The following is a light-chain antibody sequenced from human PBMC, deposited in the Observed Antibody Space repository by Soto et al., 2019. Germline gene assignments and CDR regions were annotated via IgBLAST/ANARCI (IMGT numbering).Light chain of an antibody. CDR1: SSDIGAYNY. V-gene: IGLV2-11*01. CDR3: CTDAGTYKV. Sequence: QSVLTQPRSVSGSPGQSVTISCTGTSSDIGAYNYVSWYQQHPDKAPKLMIYHVSTRPSGVPDRFSGSKSGNAAALTISGLQAEDEADYYCCTDAGTYKVFGTGTKLTVL. CDR2: HVS. J-gene: IGLJ1*01.